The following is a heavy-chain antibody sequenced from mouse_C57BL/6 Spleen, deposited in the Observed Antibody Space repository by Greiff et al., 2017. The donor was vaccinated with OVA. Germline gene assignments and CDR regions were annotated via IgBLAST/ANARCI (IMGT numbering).Heavy chain of an antibody. J-gene: IGHJ2*01. CDR3: AREHYDDYFDY. D-gene: IGHD2-4*01. CDR1: GYAFSSSW. CDR2: IYPGDGDT. V-gene: IGHV1-82*01. Sequence: VKLMESGPELVKPGASVKISCKASGYAFSSSWMNWVKQRPGKGLEWIGRIYPGDGDTNYNGKFKGKATLTADKSSSTAYMQLSSLTSEDSAVYFCAREHYDDYFDYWGQGTTLTVSS.